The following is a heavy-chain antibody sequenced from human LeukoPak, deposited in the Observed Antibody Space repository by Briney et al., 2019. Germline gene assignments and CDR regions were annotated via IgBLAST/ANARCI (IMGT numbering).Heavy chain of an antibody. CDR3: ARGLLAARPRTNDY. CDR1: GYTFTGYY. V-gene: IGHV1-2*02. Sequence: ASVKVSCKASGYTFTGYYRHGVRQAPGQGLEWVGWINPNTGGTNYAQKFQGRVTMTRDASISKAYMELSRLRSDDTAVYYCARGLLAARPRTNDYWGQGTLVTVSS. CDR2: INPNTGGT. D-gene: IGHD6-6*01. J-gene: IGHJ4*02.